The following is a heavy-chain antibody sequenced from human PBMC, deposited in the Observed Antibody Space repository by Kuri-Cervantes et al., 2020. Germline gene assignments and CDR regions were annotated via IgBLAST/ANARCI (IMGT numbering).Heavy chain of an antibody. CDR1: GYTFTSYA. J-gene: IGHJ4*02. V-gene: IGHV1-3*02. CDR3: ARVEELPDVRYFDY. Sequence: ASVKVSCKASGYTFTSYAMHWVRQAPGQGLEWMGWSNAGNGNTKYSQEFQGRVTITRDTSASTAYMELSSLRSEDMAVYYCARVEELPDVRYFDYWGQGTLVTVSS. D-gene: IGHD1-26*01. CDR2: SNAGNGNT.